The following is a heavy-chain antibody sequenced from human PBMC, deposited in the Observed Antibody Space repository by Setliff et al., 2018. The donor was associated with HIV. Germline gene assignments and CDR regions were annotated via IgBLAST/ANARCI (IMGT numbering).Heavy chain of an antibody. D-gene: IGHD2-21*02. V-gene: IGHV4-38-2*02. Sequence: SETLSLTCTVSGHSITSDYQWGWIRQPPGKGLEWIGSIYHSGSTYYNPSLKSRVTISVDTSKNQFSLKLSSVTAADTAVYFCARDKVVVTGKDYYYFGMDVWGRGTTVTVSS. J-gene: IGHJ6*02. CDR2: IYHSGST. CDR3: ARDKVVVTGKDYYYFGMDV. CDR1: GHSITSDYQ.